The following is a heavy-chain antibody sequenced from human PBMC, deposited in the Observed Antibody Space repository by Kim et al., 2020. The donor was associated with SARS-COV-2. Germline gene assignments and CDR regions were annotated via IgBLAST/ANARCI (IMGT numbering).Heavy chain of an antibody. V-gene: IGHV3-21*01. J-gene: IGHJ3*02. CDR2: SNK. Sequence: SNKYYADSMKGRFTITRDNAKNSLYLQMNSLRAEDTAVYYCARDGHAFDIWGQGTMVTVSS. CDR3: ARDGHAFDI.